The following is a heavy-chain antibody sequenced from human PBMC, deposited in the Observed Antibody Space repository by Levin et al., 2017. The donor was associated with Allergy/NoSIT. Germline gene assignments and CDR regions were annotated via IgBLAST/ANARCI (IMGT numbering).Heavy chain of an antibody. J-gene: IGHJ4*02. CDR2: ISGSGVGT. Sequence: PGGSLRLSCTVSGFTFEDYGMSWVRQSPGKGLEWVSGISGSGVGTYYADSLKDRFTVSRDNSNNMLYLEMKSLRVEDTAVYFCAKAEDFDILTRYYLRSWGQGTRVTVSS. CDR1: GFTFEDYG. D-gene: IGHD3-9*01. CDR3: AKAEDFDILTRYYLRS. V-gene: IGHV3-23*01.